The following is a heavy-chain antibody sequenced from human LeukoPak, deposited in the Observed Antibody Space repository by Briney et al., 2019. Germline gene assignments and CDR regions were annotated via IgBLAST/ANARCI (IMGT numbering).Heavy chain of an antibody. J-gene: IGHJ6*03. Sequence: PSETLSLTCAVYVGSFSGYYWSWIRQPPGKGLEWIGEIKHSGRTNYSPSLKSRVTMSVDTSKNQFSLKLSSVTAADTAMYYRARVGVQIVVVPAATTQTTYYYYMDVWDKGTTVTVSS. CDR3: ARVGVQIVVVPAATTQTTYYYYMDV. CDR1: VGSFSGYY. V-gene: IGHV4-34*01. D-gene: IGHD2-2*01. CDR2: IKHSGRT.